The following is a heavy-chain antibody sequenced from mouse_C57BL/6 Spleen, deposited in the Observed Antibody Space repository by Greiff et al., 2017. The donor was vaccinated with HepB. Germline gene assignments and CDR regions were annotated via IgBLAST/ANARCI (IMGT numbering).Heavy chain of an antibody. CDR2: IDPETGGT. CDR3: TRSKLRLSIYFDF. V-gene: IGHV1-15*01. J-gene: IGHJ1*03. CDR1: GYTFTDYE. Sequence: VHLVESGAELVRPGASVTLSCKASGYTFTDYEMHWVKQTPVHGLEWIGAIDPETGGTAYNQKFKGKAILTADKSSSTAYMELRSLTSEHSTVYYSTRSKLRLSIYFDFCRTGTTLTFSS. D-gene: IGHD4-1*01.